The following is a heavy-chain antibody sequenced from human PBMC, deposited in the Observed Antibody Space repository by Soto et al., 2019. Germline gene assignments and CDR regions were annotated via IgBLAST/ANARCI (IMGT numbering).Heavy chain of an antibody. D-gene: IGHD2-8*02. J-gene: IGHJ4*02. CDR3: ARSVAVPGAHIDY. CDR1: CGSISGSY. Sequence: KPSETLSLTCSVSCGSISGSYWSWIRQSPGKGLEWLGYVYYTGSTNYSPSLRSRVSISVDTSKNEFSLRLSFVTAADTAVYFCARSVAVPGAHIDYWGQGTQVTVSS. CDR2: VYYTGST. V-gene: IGHV4-59*01.